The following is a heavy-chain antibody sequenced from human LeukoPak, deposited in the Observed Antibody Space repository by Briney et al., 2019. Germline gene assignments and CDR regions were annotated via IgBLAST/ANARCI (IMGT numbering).Heavy chain of an antibody. Sequence: SETLSLTCTVSGYSISSGYYWGWIRQPAGKGLEWIGRIYSSGSTNYNPSLKSRVTISVDTSRNQFSLKLSSVTAADTAVYYCARTRYSGSPPYDYWGQGTLVTVSS. CDR3: ARTRYSGSPPYDY. CDR2: IYSSGST. D-gene: IGHD1-26*01. J-gene: IGHJ4*02. CDR1: GYSISSGYY. V-gene: IGHV4-38-2*02.